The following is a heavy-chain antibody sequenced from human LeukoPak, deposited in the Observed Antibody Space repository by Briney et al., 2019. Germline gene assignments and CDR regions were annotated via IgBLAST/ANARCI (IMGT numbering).Heavy chain of an antibody. J-gene: IGHJ4*02. D-gene: IGHD3-9*01. CDR1: GGSISSYY. CDR3: ARVARYFDPSVFDY. CDR2: IYYSGST. Sequence: PSETLSLTCTVSGGSISSYYWSWIRQPPGKGLEWIGYIYYSGSTNYNPSLKSRVTISVDTSKNQFSLKLSSVTAADTAVYYCARVARYFDPSVFDYWGQGTLATVSS. V-gene: IGHV4-59*01.